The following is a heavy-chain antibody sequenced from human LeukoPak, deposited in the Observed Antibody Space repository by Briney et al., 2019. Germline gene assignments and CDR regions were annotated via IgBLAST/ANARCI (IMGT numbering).Heavy chain of an antibody. J-gene: IGHJ4*02. CDR2: ISSSSSTI. Sequence: GGSLRLSCAASGSTFSSYRMNWVRQAPGKGLEWVSYISSSSSTIYYADSVKGRFTTSRDNAKNSLYLQMNSLRAEDTAVYYCARSSRELGGYAPWELMPPFDYWGQGTLVTVSS. CDR3: ARSSRELGGYAPWELMPPFDY. V-gene: IGHV3-48*01. D-gene: IGHD1-7*01. CDR1: GSTFSSYR.